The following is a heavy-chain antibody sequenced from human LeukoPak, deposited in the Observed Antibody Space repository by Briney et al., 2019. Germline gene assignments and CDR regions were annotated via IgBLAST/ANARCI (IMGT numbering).Heavy chain of an antibody. CDR1: GFTFSVYS. J-gene: IGHJ6*03. V-gene: IGHV3-21*01. CDR2: ITSKSNYI. Sequence: GGSLRLSCSGSGFTFSVYSMNWVRQAPGKGLEWVSSITSKSNYIYYADSVKGRFTISRDNAMNSVFLQLNSLRAEDSAVYHCTSGLIAIESDNNLYQYMDVWGKGTTVTVSS. D-gene: IGHD2-21*01. CDR3: TSGLIAIESDNNLYQYMDV.